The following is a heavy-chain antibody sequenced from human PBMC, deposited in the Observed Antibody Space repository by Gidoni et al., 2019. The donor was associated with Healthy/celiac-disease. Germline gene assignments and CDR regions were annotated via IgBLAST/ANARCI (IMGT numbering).Heavy chain of an antibody. Sequence: EVQLVQSGVEVKEVGESLRISCKGSGYSFTSYWISWVRQMPGKCLEWMGRIDPSDSYTNYSPSFQGHVTISADKSISTAYLQWSSLKASDTAMYYCARRSYRSLYFDYWGQGTLVTVSS. V-gene: IGHV5-10-1*03. CDR1: GYSFTSYW. D-gene: IGHD1-26*01. CDR3: ARRSYRSLYFDY. CDR2: IDPSDSYT. J-gene: IGHJ4*02.